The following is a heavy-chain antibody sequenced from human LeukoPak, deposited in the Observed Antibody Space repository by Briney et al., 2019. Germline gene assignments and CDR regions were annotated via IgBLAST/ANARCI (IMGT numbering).Heavy chain of an antibody. D-gene: IGHD3-10*01. CDR3: AKENHIDYNGSGSYYTNFDY. J-gene: IGHJ4*02. Sequence: PGGSLRLSCAASGFTFSSYGMHWVRQAPGKGLEWVAVISYDGSNKYYADSVKGRFTISRDNSKNTLYLQMNSLRAEDTAVYYCAKENHIDYNGSGSYYTNFDYWGQGTLVTVSS. V-gene: IGHV3-30*18. CDR1: GFTFSSYG. CDR2: ISYDGSNK.